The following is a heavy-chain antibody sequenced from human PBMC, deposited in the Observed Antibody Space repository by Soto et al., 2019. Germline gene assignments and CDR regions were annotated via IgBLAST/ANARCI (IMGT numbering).Heavy chain of an antibody. Sequence: GGSLRLSCAASGFTFSSYSMNWVRQAPGKGLEWVSSISSSSSYIYYADSVKGRFTISRDNAKNLLYLQMNSLRAEDTAVYYCAREQYRPGSGVVVAATPDVYYYYGMDVWGQGTTVTVSS. CDR3: AREQYRPGSGVVVAATPDVYYYYGMDV. CDR2: ISSSSSYI. J-gene: IGHJ6*02. V-gene: IGHV3-21*01. CDR1: GFTFSSYS. D-gene: IGHD2-15*01.